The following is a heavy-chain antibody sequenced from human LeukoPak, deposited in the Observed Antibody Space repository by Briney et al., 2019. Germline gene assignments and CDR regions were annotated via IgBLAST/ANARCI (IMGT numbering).Heavy chain of an antibody. CDR2: IKQDGTEK. D-gene: IGHD2/OR15-2a*01. CDR3: AREDHSTYAY. J-gene: IGHJ4*02. V-gene: IGHV3-7*01. Sequence: QPGGSLRLSCTASGFSFSSYWMSWVHQTPGKGLEWVASIKQDGTEKYYVDSVKGRFTISKDNSKNSLYLQMNTLRAEDTAVYYCAREDHSTYAYWGQGTLVTVSS. CDR1: GFSFSSYW.